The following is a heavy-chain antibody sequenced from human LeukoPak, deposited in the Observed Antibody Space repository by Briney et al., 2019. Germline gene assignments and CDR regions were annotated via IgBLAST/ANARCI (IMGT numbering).Heavy chain of an antibody. Sequence: GASVKVSCKASGGTFSSYAISWVRQAPGQGPEWMGIINPSGGSTSYAQKFQGRVTMTRDTSTSTAYMELSSLRSEDTAVYYCARDLGIVVVPAASPGMRAFDIWGQGTMVTVSS. V-gene: IGHV1-46*01. J-gene: IGHJ3*02. CDR3: ARDLGIVVVPAASPGMRAFDI. CDR1: GGTFSSYA. CDR2: INPSGGST. D-gene: IGHD2-2*01.